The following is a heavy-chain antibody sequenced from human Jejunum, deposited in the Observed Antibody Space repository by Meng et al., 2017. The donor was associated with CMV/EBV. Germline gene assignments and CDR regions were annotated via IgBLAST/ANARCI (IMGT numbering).Heavy chain of an antibody. CDR2: INHSGST. CDR1: GGSFSGYY. J-gene: IGHJ4*02. CDR3: ALGYYDFWSGLDY. Sequence: CAGYGGSFSGYYWSWIRQPPGKGLEWIGEINHSGSTNYNPSLKSRVTISVDTSKNQFSLKLSSVTAADTAVYYCALGYYDFWSGLDYWGQGTLVTVSS. D-gene: IGHD3-3*01. V-gene: IGHV4-34*01.